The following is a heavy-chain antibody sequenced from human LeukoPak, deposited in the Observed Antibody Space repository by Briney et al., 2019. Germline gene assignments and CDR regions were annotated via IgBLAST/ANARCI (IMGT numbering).Heavy chain of an antibody. J-gene: IGHJ5*02. CDR1: KFTFSAYW. Sequence: GGSLRLSCAASKFTFSAYWMSWVRQAPGKGVEWVAHINQDGSEKYYVDSVKGRFSISRDNAKNSLFLQMNSLRAEDTAVYYCARASDPWLQLTWGQGTLVTVSS. D-gene: IGHD5-24*01. CDR2: INQDGSEK. V-gene: IGHV3-7*05. CDR3: ARASDPWLQLT.